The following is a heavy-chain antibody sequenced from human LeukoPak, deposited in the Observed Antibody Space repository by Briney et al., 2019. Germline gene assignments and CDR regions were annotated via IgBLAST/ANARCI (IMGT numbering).Heavy chain of an antibody. CDR3: ARGMTDFEY. Sequence: PGGSLRLSCAASGFTFSDYIMNWVRQAPGKGLEWVSSISGSSSFIYYADSVKGRFTISRDNAKNSLYLQINSLRAEDTAFYYCARGMTDFEYWGQGTLVTVSS. V-gene: IGHV3-21*04. CDR2: ISGSSSFI. CDR1: GFTFSDYI. J-gene: IGHJ4*02.